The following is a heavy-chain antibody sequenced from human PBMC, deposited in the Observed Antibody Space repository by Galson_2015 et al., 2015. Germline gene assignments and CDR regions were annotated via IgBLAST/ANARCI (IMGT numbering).Heavy chain of an antibody. D-gene: IGHD5-24*01. V-gene: IGHV4-31*03. J-gene: IGHJ3*02. CDR2: IYYSGST. CDR1: GGSISSGGYY. Sequence: TLSLPCPVSGGSISSGGYYWRWIRPHPGKGLEWIGYIYYSGSTYYNPSLKSRVTISVDTSKNQFSLKLSSVTAADTAVYYCASVGLGRGGYNWVHDAFEIWGQGTMVTVSS. CDR3: ASVGLGRGGYNWVHDAFEI.